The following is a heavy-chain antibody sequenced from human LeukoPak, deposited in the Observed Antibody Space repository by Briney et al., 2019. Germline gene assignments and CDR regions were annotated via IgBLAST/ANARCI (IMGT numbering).Heavy chain of an antibody. V-gene: IGHV3-74*01. CDR1: GFTFSSYW. D-gene: IGHD4-17*01. Sequence: GGFLRLSCAASGFTFSSYWMHWVRQAPGKGLVWVSRINSDGSSTSYADSVKGRFTISRDNAKNTLYLQMNSLRAEDTAVYYCARDRGYGDYPDYWGQGTLVTVSS. CDR2: INSDGSST. CDR3: ARDRGYGDYPDY. J-gene: IGHJ4*02.